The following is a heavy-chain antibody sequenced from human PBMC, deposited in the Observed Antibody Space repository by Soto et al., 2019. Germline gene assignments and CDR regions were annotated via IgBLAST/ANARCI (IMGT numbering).Heavy chain of an antibody. D-gene: IGHD4-17*01. CDR2: ISWNSGSI. CDR1: GFTFDDYA. V-gene: IGHV3-9*01. J-gene: IGHJ4*02. Sequence: GGSLRLSCAASGFTFDDYAIHWVRQAPGKGLEWVSNISWNSGSIGYADSVQGRFTISRDNAKNSLYLQMNSLRAEDTAFYFCAKGDYATTLFDYWGQGTLVTVSS. CDR3: AKGDYATTLFDY.